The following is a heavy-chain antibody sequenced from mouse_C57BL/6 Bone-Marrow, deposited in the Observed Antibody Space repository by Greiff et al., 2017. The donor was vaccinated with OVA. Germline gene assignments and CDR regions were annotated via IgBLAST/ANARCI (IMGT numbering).Heavy chain of an antibody. V-gene: IGHV1-54*01. CDR3: ARSGYYGSSYGAY. J-gene: IGHJ3*01. D-gene: IGHD1-1*01. Sequence: QVQLQQSGAELVRPGTSVKVSCKASGYAFTNYLIEWVKQRPGQGLEWIGVINPGSGGTNYNEKFKGKATLTADKSSSTAYMQLSSLTSEDSAVYFCARSGYYGSSYGAYWGQGTLVTVSA. CDR2: INPGSGGT. CDR1: GYAFTNYL.